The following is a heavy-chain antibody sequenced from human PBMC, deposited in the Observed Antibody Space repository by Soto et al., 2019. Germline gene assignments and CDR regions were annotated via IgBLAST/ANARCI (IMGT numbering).Heavy chain of an antibody. D-gene: IGHD3-22*01. CDR3: ARGADYFHSNGNNREYFQY. Sequence: EVQLLESGGGLVQPGGSLRLSCAASGFTFSSYAMIWVRQAPGKGLEWVSAISGSGGSTHYADSVKGRFTISRDNSKNTGYRQMNSLRVEDTDVYQCARGADYFHSNGNNREYFQYWGQGTLVTVS. CDR1: GFTFSSYA. CDR2: ISGSGGST. V-gene: IGHV3-23*01. J-gene: IGHJ1*01.